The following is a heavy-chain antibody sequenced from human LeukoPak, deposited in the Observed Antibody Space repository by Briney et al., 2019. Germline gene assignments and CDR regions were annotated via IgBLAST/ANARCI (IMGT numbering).Heavy chain of an antibody. D-gene: IGHD1-26*01. Sequence: GGSLRLSXAASGFTFSSYGMHWVRQAPGKGLEWVAVIWYDGSSEDYADSVKGRFTISRDNSNNTLYLQMNSLRAYDTAVYFCAKPTRGSGSFLIDYWGPGTLVTVPS. CDR3: AKPTRGSGSFLIDY. J-gene: IGHJ4*02. CDR2: IWYDGSSE. V-gene: IGHV3-33*03. CDR1: GFTFSSYG.